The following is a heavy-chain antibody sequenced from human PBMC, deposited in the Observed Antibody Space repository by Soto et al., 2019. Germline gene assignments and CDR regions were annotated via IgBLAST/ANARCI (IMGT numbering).Heavy chain of an antibody. J-gene: IGHJ4*02. CDR1: GYSFAGYW. CDR2: IDPSDSQT. D-gene: IGHD3-22*01. CDR3: ARQIYDSDTGPNFQYYFDS. Sequence: EVRLEQSGAEVKKSGESLTISCKGFGYSFAGYWITWVRQKPGKGLEWMGRIDPSDSQTYYSPSFRGHVTISVTKAITTVFLQWSSLRASDTAMYYCARQIYDSDTGPNFQYYFDSWGQGTPVTVSS. V-gene: IGHV5-10-1*03.